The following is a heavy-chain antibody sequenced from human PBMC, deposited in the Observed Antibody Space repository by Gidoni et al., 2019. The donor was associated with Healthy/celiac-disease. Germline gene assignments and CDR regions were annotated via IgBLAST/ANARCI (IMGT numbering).Heavy chain of an antibody. CDR3: ARDGSGSYYQYYYYYYMDV. J-gene: IGHJ6*03. CDR1: GFPFSGYS. V-gene: IGHV3-21*01. CDR2: ISSSSSYI. D-gene: IGHD3-10*01. Sequence: EVQLVESGGGLVKPGGSLRLSCAASGFPFSGYSMNWVRQAPGKGLEWVSSISSSSSYIYYADSVKGRFTISRDNAKNSLYLQMNSLRAEDTAVYYCARDGSGSYYQYYYYYYMDVWGKGTTVTVSS.